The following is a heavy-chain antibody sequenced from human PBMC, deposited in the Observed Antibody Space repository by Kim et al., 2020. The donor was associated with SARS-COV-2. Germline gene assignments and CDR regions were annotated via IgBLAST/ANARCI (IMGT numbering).Heavy chain of an antibody. D-gene: IGHD3-3*01. CDR1: GGSISSSSYY. J-gene: IGHJ4*02. V-gene: IGHV4-39*01. CDR2: IYYSGST. Sequence: SETLSLTCTVSGGSISSSSYYWGWIRQPPGKGLEWIGSIYYSGSTYYNPSPKSRVTISVDTSKNQFSLKLSSVTAADTAVYYCASWAYAYYDFWSGYSGVPETGVWGQGTLVTVSS. CDR3: ASWAYAYYDFWSGYSGVPETGV.